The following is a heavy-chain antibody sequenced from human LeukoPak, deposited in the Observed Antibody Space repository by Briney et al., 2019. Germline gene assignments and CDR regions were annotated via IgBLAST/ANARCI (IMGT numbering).Heavy chain of an antibody. D-gene: IGHD2-15*01. CDR1: GYTXSSYG. J-gene: IGHJ4*02. Sequence: GASVTVSCKASGYTXSSYGISWVGQAPGQGLEWLGYIRAYNGNTNYAQKVQGRITMTTDTSTSTAYMEMRSLRSDDTAVYYCARDCSGSSCYWIHWGQGTLVTVSS. CDR2: IRAYNGNT. V-gene: IGHV1-18*01. CDR3: ARDCSGSSCYWIH.